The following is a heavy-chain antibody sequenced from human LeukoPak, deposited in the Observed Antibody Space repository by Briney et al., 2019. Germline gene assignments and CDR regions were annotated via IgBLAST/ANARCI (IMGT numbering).Heavy chain of an antibody. CDR1: GFTFSRYA. V-gene: IGHV3-23*01. Sequence: GGSLRLSCAASGFTFSRYAMSWVRQAPGKGLEWVSAISGSGGSTYYADSVKGRFTISRDNSKNTLYLQMNSLRAEDTAVYYCAKYCSSTSRYYFDYWGQGTLVTVSS. D-gene: IGHD2-2*01. CDR2: ISGSGGST. J-gene: IGHJ4*02. CDR3: AKYCSSTSRYYFDY.